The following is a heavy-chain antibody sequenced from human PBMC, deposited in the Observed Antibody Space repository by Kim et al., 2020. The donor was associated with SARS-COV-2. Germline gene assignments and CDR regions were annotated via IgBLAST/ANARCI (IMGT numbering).Heavy chain of an antibody. Sequence: SETLSLTCTVSGYSISSGYYWGWIRQPPGKGLEWIGSIYHSGRTYYNPSLKSRVTISVDTSKNQFSLKLSSVTAADTAVYYCVRFGGYFDYWGQGTLVTV. CDR3: VRFGGYFDY. D-gene: IGHD3-16*01. CDR1: GYSISSGYY. J-gene: IGHJ4*02. CDR2: IYHSGRT. V-gene: IGHV4-38-2*02.